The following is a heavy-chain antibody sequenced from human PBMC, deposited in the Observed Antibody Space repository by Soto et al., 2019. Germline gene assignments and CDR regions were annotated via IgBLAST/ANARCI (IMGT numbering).Heavy chain of an antibody. CDR3: ATTTVVPYYYYGMDV. J-gene: IGHJ6*02. CDR2: FDPEDGET. Sequence: XSVKVSFNVSGYTLTELSMHLVRHSPGKGLEWMGGFDPEDGETIYAQKFQGRVTMTEDTSTDTAYMELSSLRSEDTAVYYCATTTVVPYYYYGMDVWGQGTTVTVSS. D-gene: IGHD4-17*01. CDR1: GYTLTELS. V-gene: IGHV1-24*01.